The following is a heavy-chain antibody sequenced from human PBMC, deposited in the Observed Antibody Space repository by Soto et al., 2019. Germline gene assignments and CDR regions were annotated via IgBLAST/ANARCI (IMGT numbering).Heavy chain of an antibody. J-gene: IGHJ3*02. CDR3: LKGKGVDTAIPDAFDI. CDR1: GFTFSSYA. V-gene: IGHV3-64D*09. D-gene: IGHD5-18*01. CDR2: ISSNGGST. Sequence: GGSLRLSCSASGFTFSSYAMHWVRQAPGKGLEYVSAISSNGGSTYYADSLKGRFTICIDNSKNTLYLQMSSLRAEDTAVYYCLKGKGVDTAIPDAFDIWGQGTMVTVSS.